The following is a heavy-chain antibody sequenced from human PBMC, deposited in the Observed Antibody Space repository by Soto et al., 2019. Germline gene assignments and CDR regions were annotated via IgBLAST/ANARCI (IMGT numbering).Heavy chain of an antibody. Sequence: SVKVSCKASGGTFSSYAISWVRQAPGQGLEWMGGIIPIFGTANYAQKFQGRVTITADKSTSTAYMELSSLRSEDTAVYYCARGRGVRGDDAFDSWGQGTRVTVSS. CDR3: ARGRGVRGDDAFDS. CDR1: GGTFSSYA. CDR2: IIPIFGTA. V-gene: IGHV1-69*06. J-gene: IGHJ3*02. D-gene: IGHD3-10*01.